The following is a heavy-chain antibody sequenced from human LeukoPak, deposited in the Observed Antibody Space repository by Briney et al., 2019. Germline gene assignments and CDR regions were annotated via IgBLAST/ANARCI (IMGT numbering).Heavy chain of an antibody. J-gene: IGHJ4*02. CDR3: ARHEGSGSYYSY. V-gene: IGHV5-51*01. Sequence: GESLKISRKGSGYSFTTYWIAWVRPMPGRGLEWMGIISPDDSEIRYSPSFRGQVTISADKSTSTAYLQWSRLKASDTAIYYCARHEGSGSYYSYWGQGTLVTVSS. D-gene: IGHD1-26*01. CDR1: GYSFTTYW. CDR2: ISPDDSEI.